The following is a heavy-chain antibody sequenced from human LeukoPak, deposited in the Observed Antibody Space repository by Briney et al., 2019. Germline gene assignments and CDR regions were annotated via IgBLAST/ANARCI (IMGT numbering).Heavy chain of an antibody. J-gene: IGHJ4*02. CDR3: ARDPKTKTDYYDSSGYYAVDY. V-gene: IGHV1-18*04. D-gene: IGHD3-22*01. CDR1: GYTFTSYY. Sequence: ASVKVSCKASGYTFTSYYMHWVRQAPGQGLEWMGWISAYNGNTNYAQKFQGRVTMTTDTFTSTAYMELRSLRSDDTAVFFCARDPKTKTDYYDSSGYYAVDYWGQGTLVTVSS. CDR2: ISAYNGNT.